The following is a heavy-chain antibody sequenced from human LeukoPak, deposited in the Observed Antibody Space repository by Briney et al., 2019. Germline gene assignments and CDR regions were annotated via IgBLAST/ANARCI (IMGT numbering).Heavy chain of an antibody. V-gene: IGHV3-21*01. J-gene: IGHJ4*02. CDR2: ISSSSYI. Sequence: PGGSLRLSCAASGFTFSSYSMNWVCQAPGKGLEWVSSISSSSYIYYADSVEGRFTISGDNAKNSLYLQMNSLRAEDTAVYYCTKDLRYYYADNHSEMDEHDYWGQGTLVTVSS. CDR3: TKDLRYYYADNHSEMDEHDY. CDR1: GFTFSSYS. D-gene: IGHD4-23*01.